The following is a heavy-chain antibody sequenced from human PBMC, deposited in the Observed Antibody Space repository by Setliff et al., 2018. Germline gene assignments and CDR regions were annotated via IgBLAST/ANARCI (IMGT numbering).Heavy chain of an antibody. CDR3: ASGVPNYDFWSGYYTGSYWFDP. J-gene: IGHJ5*02. Sequence: PSETLSLTCTVSGGSISSHYWSWIRQPPGQVLEGIGYIYYSGSTNYNPPLKSRVTISVDTSKNQFSLKLSSVTAADLAVYYCASGVPNYDFWSGYYTGSYWFDPWGQGTLVTVSS. CDR1: GGSISSHY. V-gene: IGHV4-59*11. CDR2: IYYSGST. D-gene: IGHD3-3*01.